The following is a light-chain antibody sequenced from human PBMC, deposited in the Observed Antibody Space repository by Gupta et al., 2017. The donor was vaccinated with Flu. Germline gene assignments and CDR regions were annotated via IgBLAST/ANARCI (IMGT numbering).Light chain of an antibody. Sequence: DIVMTQSPDSLAVSLGERATINCKSSQSVLYTSYNKNYLAWYQQKPGQPPVLLISWASTRESGVPDRFSGSGSVTDFTLTISSLQAEDVAVYYCQQYDDSANSFGQGTRLEIK. CDR3: QQYDDSANS. CDR1: QSVLYTSYNKNY. V-gene: IGKV4-1*01. CDR2: WAS. J-gene: IGKJ5*01.